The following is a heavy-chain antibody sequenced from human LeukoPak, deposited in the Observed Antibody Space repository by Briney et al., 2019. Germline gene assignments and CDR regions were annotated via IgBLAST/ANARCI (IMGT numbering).Heavy chain of an antibody. V-gene: IGHV4-59*12. CDR2: IYHTGHS. D-gene: IGHD3-3*01. Sequence: KSSETLSLTCTVSGVSISDFYWSWIRQPPGEGLEWIGYIYHTGHSNYNPSLKSRVTISVDTSKNQFSLRLSSVTAADTAVYYCARRLGYDFFWGQGTLVTVSS. CDR1: GVSISDFY. J-gene: IGHJ4*02. CDR3: ARRLGYDFF.